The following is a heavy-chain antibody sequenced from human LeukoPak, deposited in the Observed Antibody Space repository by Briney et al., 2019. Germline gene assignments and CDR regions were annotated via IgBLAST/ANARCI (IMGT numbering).Heavy chain of an antibody. CDR2: IYYSGST. CDR1: GGSISSGGYY. CDR3: SAGGYKPFDY. D-gene: IGHD3-10*01. Sequence: SETLSLTCTVSGGSISSGGYYWSWIRQHPGKGLEWIGYIYYSGSTYYNPSLKSRVTISVDTSKNQFSLKLSSVTAADTAVYYCSAGGYKPFDYWGQGTLVTVSS. J-gene: IGHJ4*02. V-gene: IGHV4-31*03.